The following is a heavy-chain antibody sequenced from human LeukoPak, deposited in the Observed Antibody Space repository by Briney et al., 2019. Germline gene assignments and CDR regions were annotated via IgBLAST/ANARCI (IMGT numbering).Heavy chain of an antibody. D-gene: IGHD5-12*01. J-gene: IGHJ4*02. V-gene: IGHV3-53*01. Sequence: GGSLRLSCAASGFTFSSYWMSWVRQAPGKGLEWVSVIYSGGSTYYADSVKGRFTISRDKSKNTLYLQMNSLRAEDTAVYYCARDRNGYDSEGYWGQGTLVTVSS. CDR2: IYSGGST. CDR3: ARDRNGYDSEGY. CDR1: GFTFSSYW.